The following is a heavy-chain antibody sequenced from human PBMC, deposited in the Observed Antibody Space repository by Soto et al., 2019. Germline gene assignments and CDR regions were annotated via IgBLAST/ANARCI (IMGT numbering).Heavy chain of an antibody. CDR2: IYTGGST. V-gene: IGHV3-66*01. J-gene: IGHJ4*02. Sequence: EVQLVESGGGLVQPGASLRLSCAASGFTVSSKYMSWVRQAPGKGLEWVSVIYTGGSTYYADSVKGRFTISRDNSKNTLYLQMNSLRDDDTAVYYCVRDPWDYWGQGTLVTVSS. CDR1: GFTVSSKY. CDR3: VRDPWDY.